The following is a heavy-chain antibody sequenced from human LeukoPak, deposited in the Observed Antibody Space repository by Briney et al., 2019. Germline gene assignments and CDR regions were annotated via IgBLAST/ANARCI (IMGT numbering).Heavy chain of an antibody. V-gene: IGHV4-34*01. CDR1: GGSFSGYY. D-gene: IGHD3-10*01. Sequence: SETLPLTCAVYGGSFSGYYWSWIRQPPGKGLEWIGEINHSGSTNYNPSLKSRVTISVDTSKNQFSLKLSSVTAADTAVYYCARGANYYASGSYYNRKYFQHWGQGTLVTVSS. J-gene: IGHJ1*01. CDR3: ARGANYYASGSYYNRKYFQH. CDR2: INHSGST.